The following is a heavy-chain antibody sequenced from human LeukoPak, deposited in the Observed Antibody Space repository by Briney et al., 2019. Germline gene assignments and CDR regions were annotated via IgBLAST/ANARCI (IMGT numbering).Heavy chain of an antibody. CDR2: IYHSGST. D-gene: IGHD6-19*01. Sequence: SGTLSLTCAVSGGSISSSDWWSWVRQPPGKGLEWIGEIYHSGSTNYTPSLKSRVTISVDKSKNQFSLKLSSVTAADTAVYYCARDGAYGSGWNFDYWGQGTLVTVSS. J-gene: IGHJ4*02. CDR3: ARDGAYGSGWNFDY. CDR1: GGSISSSDW. V-gene: IGHV4-4*02.